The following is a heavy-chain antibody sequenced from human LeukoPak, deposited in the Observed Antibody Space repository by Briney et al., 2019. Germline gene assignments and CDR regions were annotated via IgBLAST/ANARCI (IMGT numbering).Heavy chain of an antibody. D-gene: IGHD3-22*01. V-gene: IGHV4-31*03. CDR3: ARGIEYYYDSSTPDAFDI. J-gene: IGHJ3*02. Sequence: PSQTLSLTCTVSGGSISSGGYYWSWIRQHPGKGLEWIGYIYYSGSTYYNPSLKSRVTISVDTSKNQFSLKLSSVTAVDTAVYYCARGIEYYYDSSTPDAFDIWGQGTMVTVSS. CDR1: GGSISSGGYY. CDR2: IYYSGST.